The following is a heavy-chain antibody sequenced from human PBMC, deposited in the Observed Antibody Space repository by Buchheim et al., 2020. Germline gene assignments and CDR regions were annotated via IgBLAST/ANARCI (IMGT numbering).Heavy chain of an antibody. D-gene: IGHD2-21*02. CDR3: AREAYCGGDCYNPDYFDY. J-gene: IGHJ4*02. CDR1: GFTFSSYS. CDR2: IGSSSSYI. Sequence: EVQLVESGGGLVKPGGSLRLSCAASGFTFSSYSMNWVRQAPGKGLEWVSSIGSSSSYIYYADSVKGRFTISRDNAKNSLYLQMNSLRAEDTAVYYCAREAYCGGDCYNPDYFDYWGQGTL. V-gene: IGHV3-21*01.